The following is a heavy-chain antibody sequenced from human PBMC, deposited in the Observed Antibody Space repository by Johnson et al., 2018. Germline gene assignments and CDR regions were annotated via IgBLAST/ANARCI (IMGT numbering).Heavy chain of an antibody. J-gene: IGHJ3*02. CDR3: ARGGYSYGDDAFDI. CDR1: GFTFSSYG. D-gene: IGHD5-18*01. Sequence: VQLVESGGGVVQPGRSLRLSCAASGFTFSSYGMHWVRQAPGKGLEWVAVIWYDGRNKYYADSVKGRFTISRDNSKNTLYLQMNSPGAESTAVYYCARGGYSYGDDAFDIWGQGTMVTVSS. CDR2: IWYDGRNK. V-gene: IGHV3-33*01.